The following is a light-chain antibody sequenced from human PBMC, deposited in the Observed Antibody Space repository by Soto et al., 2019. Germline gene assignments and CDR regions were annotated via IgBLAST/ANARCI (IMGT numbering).Light chain of an antibody. CDR2: DVS. J-gene: IGLJ1*01. CDR3: SSFTSSSTYV. CDR1: SSDVGSYNR. Sequence: QSVLTQPPSVSGPPGQSVTISCTGTSSDVGSYNRVSWYQQPPGTAPKLMIYDVSNRPSGVPDRFSGSKSGNTASLTISGLQAGDEADYYCSSFTSSSTYVFGTGTKVTVL. V-gene: IGLV2-18*02.